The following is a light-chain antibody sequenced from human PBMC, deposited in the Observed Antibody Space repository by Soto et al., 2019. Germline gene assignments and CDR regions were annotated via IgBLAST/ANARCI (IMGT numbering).Light chain of an antibody. V-gene: IGKV3-15*01. CDR2: RAS. Sequence: IRMTQSSATLSVSPGERATLSCRASQTIYSNVAWYQQRTGQAPRLLIYRASARATGIPARFSGSGYGTEFNLTIGSLETEDFAVYYCQQRSNWPITFGQGTRLEIK. J-gene: IGKJ5*01. CDR1: QTIYSN. CDR3: QQRSNWPIT.